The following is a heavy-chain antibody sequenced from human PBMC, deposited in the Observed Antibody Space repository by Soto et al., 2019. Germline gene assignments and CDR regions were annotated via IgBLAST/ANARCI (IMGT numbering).Heavy chain of an antibody. Sequence: PGGSLRLSCAASGFTFSSYGMHWVRQAPGKGLEWVSAISGSGGSTYYADSVKGRFTISRDNSKNTLYLQMNSLRAEDTAVYYCARDRYSGSYSSGFDLCSKGILLTVSS. CDR3: ARDRYSGSYSSGFDL. CDR2: ISGSGGST. V-gene: IGHV3-23*01. J-gene: IGHJ4*02. D-gene: IGHD1-26*01. CDR1: GFTFSSYG.